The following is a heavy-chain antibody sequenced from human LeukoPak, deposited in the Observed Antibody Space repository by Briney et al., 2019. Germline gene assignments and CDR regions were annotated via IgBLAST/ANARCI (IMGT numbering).Heavy chain of an antibody. V-gene: IGHV3-30-3*01. CDR1: GFTFSSYA. CDR3: AGDSYGMDV. CDR2: ISYDGSNK. Sequence: GGSLRLSCAASGFTFSSYAMHWVRQAPGKGLEWVAVISYDGSNKYYADSVKGRFTISRDNSKNTLYLQMNSLRAEDTAVYYCAGDSYGMDVWGQGTTVTVSS. J-gene: IGHJ6*02.